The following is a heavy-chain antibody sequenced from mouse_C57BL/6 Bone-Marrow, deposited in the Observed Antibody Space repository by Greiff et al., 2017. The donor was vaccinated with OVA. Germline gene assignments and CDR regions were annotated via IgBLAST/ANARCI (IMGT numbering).Heavy chain of an antibody. J-gene: IGHJ1*03. Sequence: DVQLQESGTVLARPGASVKMSCKASGYTFTSYWMHWVEQRPGQGLEWIGAIYPGNSDTSYNQKFKGKAKLTAVTSASTAYMEISRLTNEDSAVYYCTRHRAYWYFDDWGTGTTVTVSS. CDR3: TRHRAYWYFDD. CDR1: GYTFTSYW. CDR2: IYPGNSDT. V-gene: IGHV1-5*01.